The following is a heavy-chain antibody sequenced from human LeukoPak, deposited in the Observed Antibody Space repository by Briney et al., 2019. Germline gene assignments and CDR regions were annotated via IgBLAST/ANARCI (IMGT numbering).Heavy chain of an antibody. CDR3: ARSRGTYFDY. Sequence: SVKVSCKASGHTFTNYYIHWVRQAPGQGLEWMGMINPSGGSTIYTQKFQARVTVTRDTSTSTVYMELSSLRSEDTAVYYCARSRGTYFDYWGQGTLVTVSS. CDR2: INPSGGST. D-gene: IGHD1-26*01. V-gene: IGHV1-46*01. CDR1: GHTFTNYY. J-gene: IGHJ4*02.